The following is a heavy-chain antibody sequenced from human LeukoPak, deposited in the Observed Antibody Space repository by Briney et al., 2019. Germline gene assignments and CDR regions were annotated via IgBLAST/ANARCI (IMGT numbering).Heavy chain of an antibody. Sequence: GESLKISCKGSGYRFTSYWIGWVRQMPGKGLEWMGIIYPGDSDTRYSPSFQGQVTISADKSISTAYLQWSSLKASDTAMYYCARPRTGDTAMVSYYFDYWGQGTLVTVSS. V-gene: IGHV5-51*01. CDR1: GYRFTSYW. CDR2: IYPGDSDT. CDR3: ARPRTGDTAMVSYYFDY. D-gene: IGHD5-18*01. J-gene: IGHJ4*02.